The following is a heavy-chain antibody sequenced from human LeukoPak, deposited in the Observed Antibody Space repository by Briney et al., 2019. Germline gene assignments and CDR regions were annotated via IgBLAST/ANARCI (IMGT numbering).Heavy chain of an antibody. CDR1: GFTVSSNS. Sequence: PGGSLRLSCTVSGFTVSSNSMSWVRQAPGKGLEWVSFIYSDNTHYSDSVKGRFTISRDNSKNTLYLQMNSLRAEDTAVYYCAKSSGSYQDLDYWGQGTLVTVSS. CDR3: AKSSGSYQDLDY. V-gene: IGHV3-66*03. D-gene: IGHD1-26*01. J-gene: IGHJ4*02. CDR2: IYSDNT.